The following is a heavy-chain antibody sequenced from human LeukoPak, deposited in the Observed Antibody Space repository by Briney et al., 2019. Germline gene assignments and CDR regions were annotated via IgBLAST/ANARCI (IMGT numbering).Heavy chain of an antibody. Sequence: GGSLRLSCAASGFTFSYYAMSWXXXAXGXGLXGVXXITGTDGSSYYPDHVNGRFTIPRDHSKSTLYLQMNSLRAEDTALYYCAKAFTYGSGYNYKTFDSWGQGTLVTVSS. CDR1: GFTFSYYA. V-gene: IGHV3-23*01. CDR3: AKAFTYGSGYNYKTFDS. D-gene: IGHD3-10*01. CDR2: ITGTDGSS. J-gene: IGHJ4*02.